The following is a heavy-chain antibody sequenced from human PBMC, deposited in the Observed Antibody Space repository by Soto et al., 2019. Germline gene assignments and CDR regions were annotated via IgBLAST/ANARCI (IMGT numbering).Heavy chain of an antibody. Sequence: PWGTLSLTCAVSGGSISSSNWWRCVRQPRRKGLEWIGEIYHSGSTNYNPSLKSRVTISVDKSKNQFSLKLSSVTAADTAVYYCARFGGSSASFMVSWGQGTRGTVS. CDR3: ARFGGSSASFMVS. D-gene: IGHD6-6*01. J-gene: IGHJ5*02. CDR2: IYHSGST. V-gene: IGHV4-4*02. CDR1: GGSISSSNW.